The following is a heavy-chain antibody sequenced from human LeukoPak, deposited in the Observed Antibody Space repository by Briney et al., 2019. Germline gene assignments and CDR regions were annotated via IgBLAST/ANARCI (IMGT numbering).Heavy chain of an antibody. CDR2: IYHSGST. CDR3: ARAPYVDTAMVTFDY. CDR1: GGSISNGGYS. V-gene: IGHV4-30-2*01. Sequence: TSETLSLTCAVSGGSISNGGYSWSWLRQPPGKGLEWIGYIYHSGSTYYNPSLKSRVTISVDRSKNQFSLKLSSVTAADTAVYYCARAPYVDTAMVTFDYWGQGTLVTVSS. D-gene: IGHD5-18*01. J-gene: IGHJ4*02.